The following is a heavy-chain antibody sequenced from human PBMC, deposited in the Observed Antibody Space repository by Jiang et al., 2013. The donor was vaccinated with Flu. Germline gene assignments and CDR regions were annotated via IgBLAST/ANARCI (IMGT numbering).Heavy chain of an antibody. CDR2: ISYDGSNK. V-gene: IGHV3-30*18. D-gene: IGHD6-19*01. J-gene: IGHJ6*02. Sequence: EWVAVISYDGSNKYYADSVKGRFTISRDNSKNTLYLQMNSLRAEDTAVYYCAKGRGAAGAYYYYGMDVWGQGTTVTVSS. CDR3: AKGRGAAGAYYYYGMDV.